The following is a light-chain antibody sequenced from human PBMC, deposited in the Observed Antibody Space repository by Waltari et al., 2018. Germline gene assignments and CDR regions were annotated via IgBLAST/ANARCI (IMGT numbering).Light chain of an antibody. Sequence: QSALTQPASVSGSPGQSITISCTGTSTDVGGYTYVSWYQQHPGKAPKLMIYDVSNRPSGVSNRFSGSKSGNTASLTISGLQAEGEADYYCSSYTSSLTLVFGGGTKLTVL. CDR1: STDVGGYTY. V-gene: IGLV2-14*03. J-gene: IGLJ3*02. CDR3: SSYTSSLTLV. CDR2: DVS.